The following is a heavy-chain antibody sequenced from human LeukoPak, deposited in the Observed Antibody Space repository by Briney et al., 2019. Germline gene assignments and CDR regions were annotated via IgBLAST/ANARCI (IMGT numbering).Heavy chain of an antibody. CDR1: GLIVARDY. J-gene: IGHJ4*02. CDR2: LYIGGST. Sequence: PGGSVRLSCVVSGLIVARDYMSWARQAPGKEMEWVSALYIGGSTYYADSVKGGFTIPRENSKNTLYLQMNSLRAADTAVYYCASSGYWGQGTLVTVSS. CDR3: ASSGY. V-gene: IGHV3-66*02.